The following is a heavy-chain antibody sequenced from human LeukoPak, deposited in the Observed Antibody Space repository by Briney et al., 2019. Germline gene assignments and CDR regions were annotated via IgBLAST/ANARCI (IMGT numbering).Heavy chain of an antibody. CDR2: ISAYNGNT. V-gene: IGHV1-18*01. CDR3: ARVAYYYDSSGYYDDY. Sequence: ASVKVSCKASGYTFTSYGISWVRQAPGQGLEWMGWISAYNGNTNYAQKLQGRVTMTTDTSTSTAYMELRSLRSDDTAVYYRARVAYYYDSSGYYDDYWGQETLVTVSS. J-gene: IGHJ4*02. CDR1: GYTFTSYG. D-gene: IGHD3-22*01.